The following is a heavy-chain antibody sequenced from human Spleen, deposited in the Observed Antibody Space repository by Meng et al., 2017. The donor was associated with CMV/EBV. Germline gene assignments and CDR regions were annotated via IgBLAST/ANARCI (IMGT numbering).Heavy chain of an antibody. Sequence: ASVKVSCKASGFTFIDYYIHWVRQTSGQGLEWMGWIRPSSGDTNYAHKFQGRVTMTRDMSISTAYMELNRLKSDDTAVYFCTRSWDIIVIAMDVWGQGTTVTVSS. CDR1: GFTFIDYY. J-gene: IGHJ6*02. D-gene: IGHD2-2*01. CDR3: TRSWDIIVIAMDV. CDR2: IRPSSGDT. V-gene: IGHV1-2*07.